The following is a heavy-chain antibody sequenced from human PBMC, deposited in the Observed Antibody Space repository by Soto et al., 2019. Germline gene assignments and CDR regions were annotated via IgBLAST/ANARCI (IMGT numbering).Heavy chain of an antibody. J-gene: IGHJ6*03. D-gene: IGHD6-6*01. CDR3: ARDIEYSSSPESYYYYIDV. V-gene: IGHV3-33*01. CDR1: GFTFSSYG. Sequence: QVQLVESGGGVVQPGRSLRLSCAASGFTFSSYGMHWVRQAPGKGLEWVAVIWYDGSNKYYADSVKGRFTISRDNSKNKLYLQMNSLRAEDTAVYYCARDIEYSSSPESYYYYIDVWGKGNTVTVSS. CDR2: IWYDGSNK.